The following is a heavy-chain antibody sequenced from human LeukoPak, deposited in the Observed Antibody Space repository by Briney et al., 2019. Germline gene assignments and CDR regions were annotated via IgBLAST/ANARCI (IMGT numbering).Heavy chain of an antibody. CDR2: INPKSGGT. CDR3: ARGGSSGWYVQNYFDT. CDR1: GYTFSGYY. Sequence: ASVKVSCKASGYTFSGYYIHWVRQAPGQGLEWMGWINPKSGGTNYAQKFQDRVTMTRDTSISTAYMELIRLTSDDTAVYYCARGGSSGWYVQNYFDTWGQGTLVTVSS. J-gene: IGHJ5*02. D-gene: IGHD6-19*01. V-gene: IGHV1-2*02.